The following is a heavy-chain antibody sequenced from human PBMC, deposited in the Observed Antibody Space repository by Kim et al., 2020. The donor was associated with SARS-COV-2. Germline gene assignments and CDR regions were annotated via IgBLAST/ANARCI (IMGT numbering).Heavy chain of an antibody. Sequence: SETLSLTCTVSGGSISSGSYYWSWIRQHPGNGLEWIGYIYYSGSTYYNLSLKSRVTRSVDTSKNQFSLKLSSVTAADTAVYYCARQPVPWIQLFYYFDYWGQGTLVTVSS. CDR1: GGSISSGSYY. CDR3: ARQPVPWIQLFYYFDY. D-gene: IGHD5-18*01. V-gene: IGHV4-31*03. J-gene: IGHJ4*02. CDR2: IYYSGST.